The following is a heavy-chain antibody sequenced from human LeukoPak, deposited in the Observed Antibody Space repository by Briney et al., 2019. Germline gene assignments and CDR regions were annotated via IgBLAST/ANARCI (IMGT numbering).Heavy chain of an antibody. CDR2: IYPGDSDT. CDR1: GYSFTSYW. J-gene: IGHJ4*02. D-gene: IGHD6-13*01. V-gene: IGHV5-51*01. CDR3: ARHQVRRGSSWYPDDY. Sequence: GESLKISCRGSGYSFTSYWIGWVRQMPGKGLEWRGFIYPGDSDTRYSPSFQGQVTISADKSNSTAFLQWSSLKASDTAMYYCARHQVRRGSSWYPDDYWGQGTLVTVS.